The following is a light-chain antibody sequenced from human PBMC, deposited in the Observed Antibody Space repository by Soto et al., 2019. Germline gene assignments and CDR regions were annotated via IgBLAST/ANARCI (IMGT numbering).Light chain of an antibody. Sequence: QSALTQPASVSGSPGQSITISCTGTSSDVGGYNYVSWYQQHPGKAPKLMIYDVSNRPSGVSNRFPGSKSGNTASLTISGLQAEDEADYYCSSYTSSSTVVVFGGGTKLTVL. J-gene: IGLJ2*01. CDR3: SSYTSSSTVVV. V-gene: IGLV2-14*01. CDR1: SSDVGGYNY. CDR2: DVS.